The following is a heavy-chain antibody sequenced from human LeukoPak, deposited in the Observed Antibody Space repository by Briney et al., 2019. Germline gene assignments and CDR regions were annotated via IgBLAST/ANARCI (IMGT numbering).Heavy chain of an antibody. J-gene: IGHJ4*02. CDR3: ARDVGGSVDY. Sequence: GGSLRLSCAASGFTFSNYWMHWVRQAPGKGLVWVSRINPDGGRISYAGSVQGRFTVSIDNAKNPLYLQMNSLRAEDTAVYYCARDVGGSVDYWGQGTLVTVSS. CDR2: INPDGGRI. V-gene: IGHV3-74*01. D-gene: IGHD3-10*01. CDR1: GFTFSNYW.